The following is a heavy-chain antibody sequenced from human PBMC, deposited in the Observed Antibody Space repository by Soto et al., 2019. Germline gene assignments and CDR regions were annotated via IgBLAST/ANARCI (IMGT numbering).Heavy chain of an antibody. CDR2: INGYNGNT. CDR3: ARMGDVPYYYSGMDV. Sequence: QVQLVQSGAEVKKPGASVKVSCKASGYTFTTYGISWVRQAPGQGLEWMGWINGYNGNTNYSPKLQGRITITTTTSTTPAYMELRSLCSDDTAVYYCARMGDVPYYYSGMDVWGQGTTVTVSS. CDR1: GYTFTTYG. D-gene: IGHD3-16*01. V-gene: IGHV1-18*01. J-gene: IGHJ6*02.